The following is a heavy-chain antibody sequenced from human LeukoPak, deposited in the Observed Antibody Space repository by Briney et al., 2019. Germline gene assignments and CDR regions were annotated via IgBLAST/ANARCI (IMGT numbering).Heavy chain of an antibody. CDR3: TTGSYSKN. J-gene: IGHJ4*02. D-gene: IGHD5-18*01. CDR2: IKSKTDEGTT. Sequence: GGSLRLSCAASGFTFSNAWMSWVRQAPGKGLEWVGRIKSKTDEGTTDYAAPVKGRLTISRDDSKNTLYLQINSLKREDTAVYYCTTGSYSKNWGEGTLVTVSS. CDR1: GFTFSNAW. V-gene: IGHV3-15*01.